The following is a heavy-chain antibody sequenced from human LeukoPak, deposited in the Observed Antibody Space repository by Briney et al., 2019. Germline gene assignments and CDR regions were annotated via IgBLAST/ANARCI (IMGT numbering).Heavy chain of an antibody. D-gene: IGHD2-2*02. V-gene: IGHV5-51*01. CDR2: IYPGDSDT. CDR1: GYSFTSYW. J-gene: IGHJ1*01. CDR3: ATLSGYCTSISCSTTYFQH. Sequence: GESLKISCKGSGYSFTSYWIGWVRQMPGKGLEWMGIIYPGDSDTRYSPSFRGQFTISVDRSISTAYLQWSSLEASDTGVYYCATLSGYCTSISCSTTYFQHWGQGALVTVSS.